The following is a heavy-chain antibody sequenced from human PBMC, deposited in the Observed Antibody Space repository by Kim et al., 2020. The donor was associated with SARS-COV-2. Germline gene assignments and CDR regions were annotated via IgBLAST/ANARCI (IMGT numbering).Heavy chain of an antibody. V-gene: IGHV3-30*18. CDR1: GFTFSSYG. Sequence: GGSLRLSCAASGFTFSSYGIHWVRQAPGKGLEWVAVISYDGSNKYYADSVKGRFTISRDNSKNTLYLQMNSLRAEDTAVYYCAKVGGGTVDYWGQGTLVTVSS. CDR2: ISYDGSNK. CDR3: AKVGGGTVDY. D-gene: IGHD6-25*01. J-gene: IGHJ4*02.